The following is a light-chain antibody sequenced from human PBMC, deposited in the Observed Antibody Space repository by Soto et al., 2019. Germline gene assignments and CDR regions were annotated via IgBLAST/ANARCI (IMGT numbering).Light chain of an antibody. CDR1: QSVRSSQ. CDR3: QQYENWPPYT. J-gene: IGKJ2*01. Sequence: EIVLTQSPATLSLSPGERATLSCRASQSVRSSQFAWYQHKPGQAPRLLIYSTSTRATGIPDRFSGSGSGTDFTLSISRLEPEDFAVYYCQQYENWPPYTFGQVTKLEI. V-gene: IGKV3-20*01. CDR2: STS.